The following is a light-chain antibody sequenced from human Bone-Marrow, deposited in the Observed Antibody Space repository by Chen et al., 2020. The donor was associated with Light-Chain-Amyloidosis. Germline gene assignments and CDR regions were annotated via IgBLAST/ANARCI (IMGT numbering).Light chain of an antibody. CDR2: GDF. Sequence: QSALTQPASVSGSPGQSITISCTASNSDVGNYNLVSWYQHHPGKAPKLIIYGDFKRPSGVSNRCSGSKSGNTASLTISGLQNEDEAHYHCCAYTGSSTWVFGGGTKLTVL. V-gene: IGLV2-23*01. J-gene: IGLJ3*02. CDR3: CAYTGSSTWV. CDR1: NSDVGNYNL.